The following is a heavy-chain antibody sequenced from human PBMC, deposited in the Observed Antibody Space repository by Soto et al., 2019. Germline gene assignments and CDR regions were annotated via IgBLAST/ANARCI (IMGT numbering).Heavy chain of an antibody. Sequence: SETLSLTCTVSGGSISSGAYYWSWIRQHPGKGLEWIGYIYYSGSTYYNPSLKSRVTISVDTSKNQFSLKLSSVTAADTAVYYCARDRRVGGAFDIWGQGTMVTVSS. CDR2: IYYSGST. J-gene: IGHJ3*02. V-gene: IGHV4-31*03. CDR3: ARDRRVGGAFDI. D-gene: IGHD2-15*01. CDR1: GGSISSGAYY.